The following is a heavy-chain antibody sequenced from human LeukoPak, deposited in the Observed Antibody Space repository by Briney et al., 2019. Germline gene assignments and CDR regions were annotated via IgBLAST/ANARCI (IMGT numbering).Heavy chain of an antibody. V-gene: IGHV4-59*01. J-gene: IGHJ4*02. CDR1: GGSISSYY. Sequence: SETLSLTCTVSGGSISSYYWSWIRQPPGKGLEWIGYIYYSGSTNYNPSLKSRVTISVDTSKSQFSLKLSSVTAADTAVYYCARGAGCSSTSCYLYYFDYWGQGTLVTVSS. D-gene: IGHD2-2*01. CDR3: ARGAGCSSTSCYLYYFDY. CDR2: IYYSGST.